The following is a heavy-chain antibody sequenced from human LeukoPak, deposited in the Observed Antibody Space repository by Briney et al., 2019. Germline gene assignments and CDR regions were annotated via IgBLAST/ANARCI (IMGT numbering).Heavy chain of an antibody. V-gene: IGHV4-61*01. D-gene: IGHD1-26*01. CDR3: ARVVVGAIPCYFDY. J-gene: IGHJ4*02. CDR2: IYCSGST. CDR1: GGSVSSGSYY. Sequence: SETLSLTCTVSGGSVSSGSYYWSWIRQPPGKGLEWIGYIYCSGSTNYNPSLKSRVTISVDTSKNQFSLKLSSVTAADTAVYYCARVVVGAIPCYFDYWGQGTLVTVSS.